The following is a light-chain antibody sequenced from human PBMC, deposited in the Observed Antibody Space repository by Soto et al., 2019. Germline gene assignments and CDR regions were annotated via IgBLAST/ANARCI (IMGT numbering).Light chain of an antibody. Sequence: GITRRSGRLSVYSEESATLSCRASQSVNSNYLAWYQQHPGQPPRLLIYGISTRATGIPARFSGSGSGTEFSLTISSLQSEDFAVYYCQQYSKWPITSAQ. CDR2: GIS. V-gene: IGKV3-15*01. J-gene: IGKJ5*01. CDR1: QSVNSN. CDR3: QQYSKWPIT.